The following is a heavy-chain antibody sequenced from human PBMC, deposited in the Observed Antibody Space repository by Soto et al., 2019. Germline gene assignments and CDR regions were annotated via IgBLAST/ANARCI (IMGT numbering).Heavy chain of an antibody. CDR1: GYSFTNYA. J-gene: IGHJ4*02. Sequence: QVQLVQSGAAVKKPGASLKVTCKASGYSFTNYAIHWVRQAPGQRLEWMGWSSAGIGDTKYSQKFQGRVSITRDTSASTSYMELSSLRSEDTSVYYCARGNSGYDFDVDYWGQGTLVTVSS. CDR2: SSAGIGDT. D-gene: IGHD5-12*01. CDR3: ARGNSGYDFDVDY. V-gene: IGHV1-3*01.